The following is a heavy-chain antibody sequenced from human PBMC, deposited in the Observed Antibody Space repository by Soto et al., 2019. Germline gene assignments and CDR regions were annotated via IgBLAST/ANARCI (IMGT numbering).Heavy chain of an antibody. CDR1: GFTFSSYW. D-gene: IGHD2-15*01. V-gene: IGHV3-74*01. Sequence: EVQLVESGGGLVQPGGSLRLSCAASGFTFSSYWIHWVRQAPGKGLVWVSRINGDGRTTNYADSVRGQFAISRDNAKNTVYLQMNGLRAEDTAVYYCARGAAGRYYSDYWGQGTLVTVSS. J-gene: IGHJ4*02. CDR3: ARGAAGRYYSDY. CDR2: INGDGRTT.